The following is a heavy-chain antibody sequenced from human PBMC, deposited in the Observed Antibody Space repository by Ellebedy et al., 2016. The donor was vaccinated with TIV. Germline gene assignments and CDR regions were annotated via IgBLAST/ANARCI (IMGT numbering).Heavy chain of an antibody. D-gene: IGHD3-16*01. Sequence: PGGSLRLSCAASGFTVRSNSMSWVRQAPGKGLEWVSVIETGGNTYYADSVKGRFTISRDNSKDTLNLQMNSLRAEDTAVYYCARDYASGWGQGTLVTVSS. CDR1: GFTVRSNS. CDR3: ARDYASG. CDR2: IETGGNT. V-gene: IGHV3-53*01. J-gene: IGHJ4*02.